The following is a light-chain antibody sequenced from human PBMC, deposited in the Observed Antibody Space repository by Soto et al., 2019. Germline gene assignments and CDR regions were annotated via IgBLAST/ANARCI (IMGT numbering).Light chain of an antibody. Sequence: QSALTQPASVSGSPGQSITISCTGTSSDVGGYNYVSWYQQHPGKATKLMIYEVSNRPSGVSNRFSGSKSGNTASLSISGLQAEDEGDYYCSSYTSSSTQVFGTGTKVTVL. CDR2: EVS. J-gene: IGLJ1*01. CDR1: SSDVGGYNY. CDR3: SSYTSSSTQV. V-gene: IGLV2-14*01.